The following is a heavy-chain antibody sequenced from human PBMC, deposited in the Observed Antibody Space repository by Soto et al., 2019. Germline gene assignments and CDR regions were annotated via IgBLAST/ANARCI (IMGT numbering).Heavy chain of an antibody. D-gene: IGHD3-9*01. CDR2: TSGGGGGT. CDR3: AKGSHYDILTAYHAFDY. Sequence: EVQLLESGGGLVQPGGSLRLSCSVSGFPFSNYAMSWVRQAPGKGLEWVSSTSGGGGGTHYADSMKGRFTISRDNSKNTLHLEMSRLRADDRAVYYCAKGSHYDILTAYHAFDYWGQGTLVTVSS. J-gene: IGHJ4*02. V-gene: IGHV3-23*01. CDR1: GFPFSNYA.